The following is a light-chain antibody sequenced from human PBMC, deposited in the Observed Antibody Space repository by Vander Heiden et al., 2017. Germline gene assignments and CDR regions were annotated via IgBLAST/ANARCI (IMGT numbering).Light chain of an antibody. V-gene: IGLV3-21*03. CDR1: TIGSKS. CDR3: QVWVTGSDLYVV. Sequence: SYVLTQPPSVSVAPGKAARITFGGNTIGSKSGHWYQQKPGQAAELVVYDDSDRPSGTPERFSGSNSGNTATLTISRVEAGDEADYYCQVWVTGSDLYVVFGGGTKLTVL. J-gene: IGLJ2*01. CDR2: DDS.